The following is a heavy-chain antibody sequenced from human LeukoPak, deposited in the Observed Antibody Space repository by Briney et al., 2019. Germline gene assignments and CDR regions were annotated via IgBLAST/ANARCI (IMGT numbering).Heavy chain of an antibody. J-gene: IGHJ4*02. V-gene: IGHV3-7*03. CDR3: AKEGRSLQTY. CDR1: GFMFSSNW. CDR2: IKEDGTET. Sequence: PGGSLRLSCAASGFMFSSNWMSWVRLAPGKGLEWKANIKEDGTETYYVDSVKGRFTISRDNAKNSLYLQMNSLRVEDTAVYYCAKEGRSLQTYWGQGTLVTVSS. D-gene: IGHD5-24*01.